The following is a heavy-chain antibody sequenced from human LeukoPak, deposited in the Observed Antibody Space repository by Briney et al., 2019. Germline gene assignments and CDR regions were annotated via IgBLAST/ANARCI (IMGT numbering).Heavy chain of an antibody. CDR3: ARGRYYDFWSGYGSP. J-gene: IGHJ5*02. D-gene: IGHD3-3*01. Sequence: EASVKVSCKASGYTFTSYDINWVRQATGQGLEWMGWMNPNSGNTGYAQKFQGRVTITRNTSISTAYMELSSLRSEDTALYYCARGRYYDFWSGYGSPWGQGTLVTVCS. V-gene: IGHV1-8*03. CDR1: GYTFTSYD. CDR2: MNPNSGNT.